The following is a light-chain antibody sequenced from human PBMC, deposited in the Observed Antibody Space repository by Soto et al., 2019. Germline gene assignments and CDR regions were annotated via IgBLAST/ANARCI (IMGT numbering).Light chain of an antibody. V-gene: IGKV3-15*01. CDR3: QRYNNWPLT. CDR2: DTS. CDR1: QGIGDT. Sequence: TQAPATLSVSPWESATLSFRASQGIGDTLAWYQHKPGQTPRILIYDTSPRATGVPARFSGSRSGTEFTLSINRLQSEDFAVYYCQRYNNWPLTFGGGTKVDIK. J-gene: IGKJ4*01.